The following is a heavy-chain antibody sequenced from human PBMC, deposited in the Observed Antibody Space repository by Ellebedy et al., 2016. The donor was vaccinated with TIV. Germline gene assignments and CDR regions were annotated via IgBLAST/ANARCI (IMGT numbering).Heavy chain of an antibody. Sequence: SETLSLTCTVSGGSISSSSYHWAWIRQPPGKGLEWIGSIYYGGNTYYNPSLKSRVSISVDTSKNQFSLKLSSVTVADTAVYYCARPVSSWYSGFDYWGQGALVTVSS. CDR1: GGSISSSSYH. CDR2: IYYGGNT. V-gene: IGHV4-39*01. D-gene: IGHD6-13*01. J-gene: IGHJ4*02. CDR3: ARPVSSWYSGFDY.